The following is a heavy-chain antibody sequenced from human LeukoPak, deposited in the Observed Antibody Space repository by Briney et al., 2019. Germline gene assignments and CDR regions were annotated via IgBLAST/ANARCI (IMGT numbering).Heavy chain of an antibody. CDR3: ARGRFGELLIHVAY. V-gene: IGHV4-59*04. CDR1: GGSISSYY. CDR2: IYYSGST. D-gene: IGHD3-10*01. J-gene: IGHJ4*02. Sequence: SETLSLTCTVSGGSISSYYWSWIRQPPGKGLEWIGYIYYSGSTYYNPSLKSRVTISVDTSKNQFSLKLNSVTAADTAMYYCARGRFGELLIHVAYWGQGTLVTVSS.